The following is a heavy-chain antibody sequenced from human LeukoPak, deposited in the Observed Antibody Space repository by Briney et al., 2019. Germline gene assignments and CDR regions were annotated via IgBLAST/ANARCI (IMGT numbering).Heavy chain of an antibody. J-gene: IGHJ4*02. D-gene: IGHD3-16*02. CDR3: ANRDYVWGSYRYPRGDY. V-gene: IGHV3-7*03. CDR2: IKQDGSEK. CDR1: GFTFSSYW. Sequence: GGSLRLSCAASGFTFSSYWMNWVRQAPGKGLEWVANIKQDGSEKYYADSVKGRFTISRDNSKNTLYLQMNSLRAEDTAVYYCANRDYVWGSYRYPRGDYWGQGTLVTVSS.